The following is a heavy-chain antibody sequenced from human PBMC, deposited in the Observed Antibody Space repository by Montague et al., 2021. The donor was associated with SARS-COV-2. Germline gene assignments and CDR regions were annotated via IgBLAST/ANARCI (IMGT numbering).Heavy chain of an antibody. CDR1: GGSISGYY. J-gene: IGHJ4*02. D-gene: IGHD5-24*01. Sequence: SETLSLTCTVSGGSISGYYWSWIRQPPEKGLEWIGYIYYSGSTNXXPSLKSRVTISVDTSKNQFSLKLSSVTAADTAVYYCARVFPRWLQFDPYFDYWGQGTLVTVSS. CDR2: IYYSGST. V-gene: IGHV4-59*01. CDR3: ARVFPRWLQFDPYFDY.